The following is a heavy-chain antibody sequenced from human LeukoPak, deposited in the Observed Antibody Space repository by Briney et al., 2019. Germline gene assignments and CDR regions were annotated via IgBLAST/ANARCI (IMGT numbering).Heavy chain of an antibody. D-gene: IGHD3-10*01. CDR2: IKSKTDGGTT. CDR3: STYGSGSYSPSLDYYYYGMDV. Sequence: GGSLRLSCAASGFTFSNAWMSWVRQAPGKGLEWVGRIKSKTDGGTTDYAAPVKGRFTISRDDSKNTLYLQMNSLKTEDTAVYYCSTYGSGSYSPSLDYYYYGMDVWGQGTTVTVSS. V-gene: IGHV3-15*01. J-gene: IGHJ6*02. CDR1: GFTFSNAW.